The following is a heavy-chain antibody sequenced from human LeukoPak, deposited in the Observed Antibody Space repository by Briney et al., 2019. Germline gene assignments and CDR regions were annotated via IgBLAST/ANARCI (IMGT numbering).Heavy chain of an antibody. CDR2: IYPGDSDT. D-gene: IGHD3-22*01. CDR1: GYSFTSYW. Sequence: GESLKISCKGSGYSFTSYWIGWVRQMPGKGLEWMGIIYPGDSDTRYSPSFQGQVIISADKSISTAYLQWSSLKASDTAMYYCARQSDYYDSGGPEAESFFDYWGQGTLVTVSS. J-gene: IGHJ4*02. V-gene: IGHV5-51*01. CDR3: ARQSDYYDSGGPEAESFFDY.